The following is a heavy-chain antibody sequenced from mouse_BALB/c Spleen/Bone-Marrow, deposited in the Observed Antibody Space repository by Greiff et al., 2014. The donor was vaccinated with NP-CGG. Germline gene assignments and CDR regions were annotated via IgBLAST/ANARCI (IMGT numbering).Heavy chain of an antibody. CDR3: ASYYCGSSYGFAY. V-gene: IGHV14-3*02. Sequence: VQLQQSGAELVKPGASVKLSCTASGFYFKDSYMHWVKQRPEQGLEWIGRIDPANGNTKYDPKFQGKATITADTSSNTAYLQLSNLTSEDTAVYYCASYYCGSSYGFAYWGQGTLVTVSA. J-gene: IGHJ3*01. D-gene: IGHD1-1*01. CDR1: GFYFKDSY. CDR2: IDPANGNT.